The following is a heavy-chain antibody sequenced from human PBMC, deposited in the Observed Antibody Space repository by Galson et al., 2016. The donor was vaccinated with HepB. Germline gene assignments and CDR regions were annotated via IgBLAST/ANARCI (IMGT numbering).Heavy chain of an antibody. V-gene: IGHV6-1*01. D-gene: IGHD4-17*01. J-gene: IGHJ6*04. CDR3: ARATDYGDYANGMDV. CDR1: GDSVSSNSVT. Sequence: CAISGDSVSSNSVTWNWIRQSPSRGLEWLGRTYYRSNWDNDYAVSVKSRITINPDTSRNQFSLHLRSVTPEDPAVYYCARATDYGDYANGMDVWDEGTMVTVSS. CDR2: TYYRSNWDN.